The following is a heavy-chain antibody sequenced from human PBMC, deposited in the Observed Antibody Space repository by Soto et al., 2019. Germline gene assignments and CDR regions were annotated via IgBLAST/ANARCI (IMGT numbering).Heavy chain of an antibody. D-gene: IGHD1-1*01. CDR1: CYPFTAYY. CDR3: ARGPPRGXXTTHFDH. J-gene: IGHJ5*02. Sequence: ASLKVSYKASCYPFTAYYIRWIRQAPGQGLQWMGRVNPSVNSTTYAEKFQGRVTVTWDTSTSTVFLEMISLRSEDSALYYCARGPPRGXXTTHFDHWGQGSLVTASS. CDR2: VNPSVNST. V-gene: IGHV1-46*01.